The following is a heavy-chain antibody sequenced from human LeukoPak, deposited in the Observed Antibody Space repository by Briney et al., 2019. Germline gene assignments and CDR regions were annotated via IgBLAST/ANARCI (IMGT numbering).Heavy chain of an antibody. J-gene: IGHJ4*02. CDR1: GFAFNTFG. CDR3: ASADDYIWGTYRFLETYFFEY. CDR2: ISYNGGKN. Sequence: GGSLRLSCAASGFAFNTFGMHWVRQAPGKGREGVAAISYNGGKNSYADSVKGRFTISRDASKNILYLQMDSLRPEATAVYFCASADDYIWGTYRFLETYFFEYWGQGTLVTVSS. D-gene: IGHD3-16*02. V-gene: IGHV3-30*03.